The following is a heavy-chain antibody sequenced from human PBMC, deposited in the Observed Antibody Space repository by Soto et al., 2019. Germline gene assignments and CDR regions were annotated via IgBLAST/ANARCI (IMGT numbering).Heavy chain of an antibody. CDR1: GFTFSSYA. CDR2: ISYDGSNK. CDR3: ARDSGYSYGYFDY. Sequence: GGSLRLSCAASGFTFSSYAMHWVRQAPGKGLEWVAVISYDGSNKYYADSVKGPFTISRDNSKNTLYLQMNSLRAEDTAVYYCARDSGYSYGYFDYWGQGTLVTVSS. V-gene: IGHV3-30-3*01. D-gene: IGHD5-18*01. J-gene: IGHJ4*02.